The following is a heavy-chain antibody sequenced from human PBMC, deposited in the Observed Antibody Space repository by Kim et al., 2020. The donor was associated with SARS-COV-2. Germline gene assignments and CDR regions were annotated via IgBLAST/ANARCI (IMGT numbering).Heavy chain of an antibody. J-gene: IGHJ6*02. CDR2: IYYSGST. V-gene: IGHV4-39*01. CDR1: GASISSSSYY. D-gene: IGHD2-15*01. Sequence: SETLSLTCTVSGASISSSSYYWGWIRQPPGMGPEWIGTIYYSGSTYYNPSLKSRVTISVDTSKNQFSLRLSSVTAADTAVYYCARHYCHTATCFRVMDVWGRGTTVTVSS. CDR3: ARHYCHTATCFRVMDV.